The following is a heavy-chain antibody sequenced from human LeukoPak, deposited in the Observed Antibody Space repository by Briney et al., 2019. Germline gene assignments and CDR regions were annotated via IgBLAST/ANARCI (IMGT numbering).Heavy chain of an antibody. D-gene: IGHD3-3*01. CDR2: IKQDGSEK. V-gene: IGHV3-7*01. CDR3: ARGFTIFGVVNDGFDI. Sequence: PGGSLRLSCAASGFTFSSYWMSWVRQAPGKGLEWVANIKQDGSEKYYVDSVKGRFTISRDNAKNTLYLQMNSLRVEDTAVYYCARGFTIFGVVNDGFDIWGQGTTVTVSS. J-gene: IGHJ3*02. CDR1: GFTFSSYW.